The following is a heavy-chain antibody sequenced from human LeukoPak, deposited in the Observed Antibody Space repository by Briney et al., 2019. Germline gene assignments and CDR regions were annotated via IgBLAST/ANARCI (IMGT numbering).Heavy chain of an antibody. V-gene: IGHV3-7*01. D-gene: IGHD5-18*01. CDR2: VNRDGSET. Sequence: GGSLRLSCAASGFALSSHWMTWVRQVPGRGPEWVANVNRDGSETYYLDSVKGRFTISKDNAKNSLYLQMNSLRAEDTAVYYCARDPYVDTAMVNAFDIWGQGTMVTVSS. CDR1: GFALSSHW. CDR3: ARDPYVDTAMVNAFDI. J-gene: IGHJ3*02.